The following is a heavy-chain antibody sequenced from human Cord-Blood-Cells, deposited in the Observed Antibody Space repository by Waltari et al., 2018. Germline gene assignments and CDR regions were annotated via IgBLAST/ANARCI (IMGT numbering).Heavy chain of an antibody. CDR1: GGSISSYY. V-gene: IGHV4-59*01. CDR2: IYYSGST. Sequence: QVQLQESGPGLVKPSETLSLTCTVSGGSISSYYWSWIRQPPGKGLEWIGYIYYSGSTNYNPSLKSRGTISVDTSKNQFSLKLSSVTAADTAVYYCARDEGWYFDLWGRGTLVTVSS. J-gene: IGHJ2*01. CDR3: ARDEGWYFDL.